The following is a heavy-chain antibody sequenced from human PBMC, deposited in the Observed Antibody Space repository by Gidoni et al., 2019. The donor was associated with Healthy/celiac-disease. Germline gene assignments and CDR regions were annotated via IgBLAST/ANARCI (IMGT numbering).Heavy chain of an antibody. D-gene: IGHD3-10*01. J-gene: IGHJ6*02. CDR3: ASLPSDGDGTMYYYYGMDV. CDR2: LNPSGGST. CDR1: GYTFPSYY. Sequence: QVQLLPSGAEVTKPGASVTVSCTASGYTFPSYYLHWVRQAPGQGLEWMGRLNPSGGSTSYAQKFQGRVTMTRDTSTSTVYMELSSLRSEDTAVYYWASLPSDGDGTMYYYYGMDVWGQGTTVTVSS. V-gene: IGHV1-46*01.